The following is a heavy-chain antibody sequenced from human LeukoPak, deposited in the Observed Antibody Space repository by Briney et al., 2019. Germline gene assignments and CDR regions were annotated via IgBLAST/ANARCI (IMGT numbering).Heavy chain of an antibody. CDR1: GGTFSSYA. V-gene: IGHV1-69*13. Sequence: SVKVSCKASGGTFSSYAISWVRQAPGQGLEWMGGIIPIFGTANYAQKFQGRVTITADESTSTAYMELSSLRSEDTAVYYCASPGRGSSHFDYWGQGTLVTVSS. D-gene: IGHD6-6*01. J-gene: IGHJ4*02. CDR2: IIPIFGTA. CDR3: ASPGRGSSHFDY.